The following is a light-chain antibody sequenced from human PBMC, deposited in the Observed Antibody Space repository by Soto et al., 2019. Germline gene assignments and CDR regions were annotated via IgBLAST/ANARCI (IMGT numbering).Light chain of an antibody. V-gene: IGLV1-40*01. CDR3: SSFTSGGTWV. CDR1: TTNIGAGYE. J-gene: IGLJ3*02. CDR2: GHN. Sequence: QSVLTQPPSVSGAPGQRVTISCTGSTTNIGAGYEVHWYQQRPGTAPKLLVSGHNIRPSGVPDRFYGSKSGTSASLAITGLQAEDEADYYCSSFTSGGTWVFGGGTKLTVL.